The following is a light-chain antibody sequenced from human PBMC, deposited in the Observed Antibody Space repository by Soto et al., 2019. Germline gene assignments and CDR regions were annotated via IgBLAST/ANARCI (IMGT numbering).Light chain of an antibody. CDR2: GAS. CDR1: QTVSSY. CDR3: QQYGTSPIT. V-gene: IGKV3-20*01. J-gene: IGKJ5*01. Sequence: ENVLTQSPGTLSLSPGERATLSCRASQTVSSYLTWYQQRPGQAPRLLIYGASKRATGITDMFSGSGSGTDFTLTISRLEPEDFALYYCQQYGTSPITFGQGKRLEIK.